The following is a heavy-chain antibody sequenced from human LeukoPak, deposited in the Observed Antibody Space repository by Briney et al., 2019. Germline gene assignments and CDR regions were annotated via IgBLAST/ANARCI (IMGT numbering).Heavy chain of an antibody. CDR1: GFPFSSYW. J-gene: IGHJ2*01. CDR3: ARRYFDF. Sequence: GSLRLSFAAAGFPFSSYWMSWVRPAPGKGLEWVANIKEDGSEKHYVDSVKGRFTISRDNAKNSLYLQMNSLRAEDTAVYFCARRYFDFWGRGTLVTVSS. CDR2: IKEDGSEK. V-gene: IGHV3-7*03.